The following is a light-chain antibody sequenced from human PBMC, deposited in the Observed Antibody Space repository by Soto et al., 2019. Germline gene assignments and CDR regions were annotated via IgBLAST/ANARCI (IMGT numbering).Light chain of an antibody. CDR1: QSVGNN. J-gene: IGKJ1*01. V-gene: IGKV3-15*01. Sequence: EIVMTQSPATLSVSPGERTTLSCRASQSVGNNLAWYQQKPGQAPRLLIYGAYTRTTGIPARFSGSGSGTDFTLTISSLQSEDFAVYYCQHYNYWPPKTFRQGTKVEMK. CDR3: QHYNYWPPKT. CDR2: GAY.